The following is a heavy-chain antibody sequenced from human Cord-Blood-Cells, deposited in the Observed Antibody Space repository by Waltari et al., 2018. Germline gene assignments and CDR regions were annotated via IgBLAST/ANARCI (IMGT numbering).Heavy chain of an antibody. V-gene: IGHV4-39*01. CDR2: IYYSGST. Sequence: LQLQESGPGLVKPSATLSLTCPVPGRSISSRRYSWARTRQPPGKGLEWIGSIYYSGSTYYNPSLKSRVTISVDTSKNQFSLKLSSVTAADTAVYYCARLVSGWDDAFDIWGQGTMVTVSS. D-gene: IGHD6-19*01. CDR3: ARLVSGWDDAFDI. J-gene: IGHJ3*02. CDR1: GRSISSRRYS.